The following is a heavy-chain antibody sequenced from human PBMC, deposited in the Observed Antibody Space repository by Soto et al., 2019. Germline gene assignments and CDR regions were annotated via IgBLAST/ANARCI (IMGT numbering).Heavy chain of an antibody. CDR2: INSDGSYT. CDR1: GFTVSSNY. Sequence: SGFTVSSNYMSWVRQAPGKGLVWVSRINSDGSYTGYADSVKGRFTISRDNAKNTLYLQMNILRAEDTAVYYCARSLSTSPDYWGQGTLVTVSS. D-gene: IGHD2-2*01. V-gene: IGHV3-74*01. CDR3: ARSLSTSPDY. J-gene: IGHJ4*02.